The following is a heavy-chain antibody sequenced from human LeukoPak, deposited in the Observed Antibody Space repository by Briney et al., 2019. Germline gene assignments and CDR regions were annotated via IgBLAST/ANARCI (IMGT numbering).Heavy chain of an antibody. V-gene: IGHV3-23*01. D-gene: IGHD5-24*01. CDR2: INGTAINT. Sequence: GGSLRLSCEASGFTFSSFWMSWVRQAPGKGLEWVSAINGTAINTVYADSVKGRFTISRDYSKNTLYLQMNNLRVEDTAVYYCAKSRDGYNWVDYWGQGTLVTVSS. J-gene: IGHJ4*02. CDR1: GFTFSSFW. CDR3: AKSRDGYNWVDY.